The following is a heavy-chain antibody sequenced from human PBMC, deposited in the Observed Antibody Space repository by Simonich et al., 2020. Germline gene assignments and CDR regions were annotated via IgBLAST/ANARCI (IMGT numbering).Heavy chain of an antibody. V-gene: IGHV1-8*03. Sequence: QVQLVQSGAEVKKPGASVKVSGKGSGYTCPSHDINWVRQATGQGLECMWWMNPNRGNTGYAQKFQGRVTITRNTPRSTAYMELSSLGSEDTAVYYCARARYCSSTSCYNWFDPWGQGTLVTVSS. CDR3: ARARYCSSTSCYNWFDP. CDR1: GYTCPSHD. CDR2: MNPNRGNT. J-gene: IGHJ5*02. D-gene: IGHD2-2*01.